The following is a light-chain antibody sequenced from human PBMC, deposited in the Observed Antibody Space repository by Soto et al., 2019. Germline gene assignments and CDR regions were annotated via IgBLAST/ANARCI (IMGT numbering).Light chain of an antibody. J-gene: IGKJ4*01. CDR3: QHRSNWLA. Sequence: EVVLTQSPATLSLSPGERATLSCGASQTVSSSYLAWYQLKPGLAPRLLFYDASNRAPGIPDRFSGSGSGTDFTLTITSLEPEDFAVYYCQHRSNWLAFGGGTKVDIK. CDR2: DAS. CDR1: QTVSSSY. V-gene: IGKV3D-20*02.